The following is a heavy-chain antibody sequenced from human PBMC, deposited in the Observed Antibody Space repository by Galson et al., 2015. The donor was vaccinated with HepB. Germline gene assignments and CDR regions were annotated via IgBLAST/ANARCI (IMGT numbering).Heavy chain of an antibody. V-gene: IGHV5-10-1*01. Sequence: QSGAEVKKPGESLRISCKGSGYSFTSYWISWVRQMPGKGLEWMGRIDPSDSYTNYSPSFQGHVTISADKSISTAYLQWSSLKASDTAMYYCARHPGSYYDSSGNWFDPWGQGTLVTVSS. CDR3: ARHPGSYYDSSGNWFDP. J-gene: IGHJ5*02. D-gene: IGHD3-22*01. CDR2: IDPSDSYT. CDR1: GYSFTSYW.